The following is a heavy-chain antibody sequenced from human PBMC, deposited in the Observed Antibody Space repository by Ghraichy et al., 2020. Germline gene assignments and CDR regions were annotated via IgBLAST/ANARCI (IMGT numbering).Heavy chain of an antibody. CDR3: ARDVAAPQYNWFDP. V-gene: IGHV4-59*01. D-gene: IGHD6-6*01. CDR2: IYYSGST. CDR1: CGSISSYY. Sequence: GSLRLSCTVSCGSISSYYWSWIRQPPGKGLEWIGYIYYSGSTNYNPSLKSRVTISVDTSKNQFSLKLSSVTAADTAVYYCARDVAAPQYNWFDPWGQGTLVTVSS. J-gene: IGHJ5*02.